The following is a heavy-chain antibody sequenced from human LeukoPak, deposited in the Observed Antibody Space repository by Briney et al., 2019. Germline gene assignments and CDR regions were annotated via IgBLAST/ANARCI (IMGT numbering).Heavy chain of an antibody. D-gene: IGHD3-16*01. Sequence: ASVRVSCKASGYTFTSYAMHWVRQAPGQRLEWMGWINAGNGNTKYSQKFQGRVTITRDTSASTAYMELSSLRSEDTAVYYCARDGAIPYAFDIWGQGTMVTVSS. J-gene: IGHJ3*02. CDR2: INAGNGNT. CDR3: ARDGAIPYAFDI. CDR1: GYTFTSYA. V-gene: IGHV1-3*01.